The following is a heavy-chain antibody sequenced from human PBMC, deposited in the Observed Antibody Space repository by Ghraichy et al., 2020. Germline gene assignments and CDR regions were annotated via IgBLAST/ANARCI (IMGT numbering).Heavy chain of an antibody. CDR2: ISWNSGSI. CDR3: AKDIGSDCSGGSCPSYGMDV. V-gene: IGHV3-9*01. J-gene: IGHJ6*02. D-gene: IGHD2-15*01. CDR1: GFTFDDYA. Sequence: GGSLRLSCAASGFTFDDYAMHWVRQAPGKGLEWVSGISWNSGSIGYADSVKGRFTISRDNAKNSLYLQMNSLRAEDTALYYCAKDIGSDCSGGSCPSYGMDVWGQGTTVTVSS.